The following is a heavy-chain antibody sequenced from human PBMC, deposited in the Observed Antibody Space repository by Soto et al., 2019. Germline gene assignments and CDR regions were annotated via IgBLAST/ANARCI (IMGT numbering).Heavy chain of an antibody. CDR3: ARDGVGGTVFFGYFDY. D-gene: IGHD1-26*01. J-gene: IGHJ4*02. Sequence: GGSLRLSCAASGFTVSSNYMTWVRQAPGKGLEWVSVIYSDGSTYYADSVKGRFTISRDNSMHTLYLQMNSLRADDTAVYYCARDGVGGTVFFGYFDYWGQGALVTVSS. V-gene: IGHV3-53*01. CDR2: IYSDGST. CDR1: GFTVSSNY.